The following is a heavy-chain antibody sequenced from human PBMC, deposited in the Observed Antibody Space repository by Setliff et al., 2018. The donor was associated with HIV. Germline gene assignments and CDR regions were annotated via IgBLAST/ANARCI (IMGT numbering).Heavy chain of an antibody. J-gene: IGHJ6*03. CDR2: ISTYNGNT. V-gene: IGHV1-18*01. D-gene: IGHD1-26*01. Sequence: GASVKVSCKASGYTFTSYGISWVRQAPGQGLEWVGWISTYNGNTNYAQKLQGRVTMTTDTSTSTAYMELSSLRSEDTAVYYCARGVDGSYRGSYYYYIDVWGSGTTVTVSS. CDR1: GYTFTSYG. CDR3: ARGVDGSYRGSYYYYIDV.